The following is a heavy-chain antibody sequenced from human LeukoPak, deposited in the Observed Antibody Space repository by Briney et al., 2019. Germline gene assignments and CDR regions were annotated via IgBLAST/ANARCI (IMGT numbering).Heavy chain of an antibody. V-gene: IGHV4-61*02. D-gene: IGHD6-13*01. CDR1: GGSISSSSYY. J-gene: IGHJ4*02. CDR2: IYTSGST. CDR3: ARDLEYSSSWFSGPTDY. Sequence: SETLSLTCTVSGGSISSSSYYWSWIRQPAGKGLEWIGRIYTSGSTNYNPSLKSRVTMSVDTSKNQFSLKLSSVTAADTAVYYCARDLEYSSSWFSGPTDYWGQGTLVTVSS.